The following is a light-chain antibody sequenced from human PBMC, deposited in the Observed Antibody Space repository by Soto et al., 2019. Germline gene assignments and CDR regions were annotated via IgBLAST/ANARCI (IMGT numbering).Light chain of an antibody. CDR3: QKYNSPPWT. J-gene: IGKJ1*01. CDR2: AAS. Sequence: DIQLTQSPSSLSASVGDRVTITCRASQGISNYLAWYQQKPGKVPKLLIYAASTLQSGVPSRFSGSGSGTHFTHPISSLQREDVATYYCQKYNSPPWTFGHGTKVEIK. V-gene: IGKV1-27*01. CDR1: QGISNY.